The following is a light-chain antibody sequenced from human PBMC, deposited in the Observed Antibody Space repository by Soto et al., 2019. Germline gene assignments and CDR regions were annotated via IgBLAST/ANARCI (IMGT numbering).Light chain of an antibody. V-gene: IGLV2-8*01. CDR1: GSDIGAYNF. Sequence: QSALAQPPSASGSPGQSVTISCTGSGSDIGAYNFVSWYQQHPGKAPKLMIFGVTERPSGVPDRFSGSKSGNTASLTVSGLQADDEAVYYCSSYTSISTYVFGTGTKLTVL. J-gene: IGLJ1*01. CDR3: SSYTSISTYV. CDR2: GVT.